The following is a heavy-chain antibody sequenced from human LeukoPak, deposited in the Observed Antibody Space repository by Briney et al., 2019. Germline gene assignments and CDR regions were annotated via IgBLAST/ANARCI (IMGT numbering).Heavy chain of an antibody. V-gene: IGHV3-7*01. CDR2: IKQDGSAE. J-gene: IGHJ4*02. Sequence: GGSLRLSCAVSGFTISNYWMSWVRQAPGKWLEWVATIKQDGSAEFYVDSVKGRFTISRDSAKNSLYLQMNSLRDDDTAVYYCARDLFDYWGQGTLVTVSS. CDR1: GFTISNYW. CDR3: ARDLFDY.